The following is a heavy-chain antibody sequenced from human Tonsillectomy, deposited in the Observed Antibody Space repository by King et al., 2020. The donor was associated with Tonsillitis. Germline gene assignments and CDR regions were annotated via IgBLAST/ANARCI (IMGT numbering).Heavy chain of an antibody. V-gene: IGHV3-30*04. D-gene: IGHD2-15*01. Sequence: QLVQSGGGVVQPGRSLRLSCAASGFTFSSYAMHWVRQAPGKGLEWVAVISYNGNNKYYADSAKGRFTISRDNSKKPLYLQMNSLRPEDTAGYYCARDFGHCSGGTCYARRYYGMDVWGQGTTVTVSS. CDR3: ARDFGHCSGGTCYARRYYGMDV. CDR2: ISYNGNNK. J-gene: IGHJ6*02. CDR1: GFTFSSYA.